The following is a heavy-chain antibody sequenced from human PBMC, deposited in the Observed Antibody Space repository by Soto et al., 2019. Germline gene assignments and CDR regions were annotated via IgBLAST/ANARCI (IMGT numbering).Heavy chain of an antibody. CDR3: ASRDRGDGYNYVFDY. Sequence: ETLSLTCTVSGGSISSSSYYWGWIRQPPGKGLEWIGSIYYSGSTYYNPSLKSRVTISVDTSKNQFSLKLSSVTAADTAVYYCASRDRGDGYNYVFDYWGQGTLVTVSS. D-gene: IGHD5-12*01. V-gene: IGHV4-39*01. CDR1: GGSISSSSYY. J-gene: IGHJ4*02. CDR2: IYYSGST.